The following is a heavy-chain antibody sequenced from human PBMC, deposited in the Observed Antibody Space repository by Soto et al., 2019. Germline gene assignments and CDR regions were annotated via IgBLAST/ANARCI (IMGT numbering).Heavy chain of an antibody. D-gene: IGHD2-21*02. CDR3: ASHCGGDCYSRSPPYYYYGMDV. V-gene: IGHV1-69*12. CDR1: GGTFSSYA. Sequence: QVQLVQSGAEVKKPGSSVKVSCKASGGTFSSYAISWVRQAPGQGLEWRGGVIPIFGTADYAQKFQGRVTITADEYTSTAKMGLSSLISEDTAVYYCASHCGGDCYSRSPPYYYYGMDVGGQGTTVTVSS. CDR2: VIPIFGTA. J-gene: IGHJ6*02.